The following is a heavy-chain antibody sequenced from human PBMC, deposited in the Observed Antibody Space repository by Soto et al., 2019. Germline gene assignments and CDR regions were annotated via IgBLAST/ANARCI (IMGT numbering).Heavy chain of an antibody. CDR1: GFTFSSYS. J-gene: IGHJ4*02. CDR3: AREGRELKTFDY. CDR2: ISSSSSYI. D-gene: IGHD3-10*01. Sequence: GGSLRLSCAASGFTFSSYSMNWVRQAPGKGLEWVSSISSSSSYIYYADSVKGRFTISRDNAKNSLYLQMNSLRAEDTAVYYCAREGRELKTFDYWGQGTLVTVSS. V-gene: IGHV3-21*01.